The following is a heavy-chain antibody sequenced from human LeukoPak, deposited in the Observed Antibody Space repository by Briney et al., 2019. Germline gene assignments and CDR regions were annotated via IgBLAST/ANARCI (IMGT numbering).Heavy chain of an antibody. J-gene: IGHJ5*02. Sequence: GGSLRLSCEASGFSFTNAYMTWGRQAPGKGLEWVGRIKSRTDGGTTDSAASVKGRFTISRDDSKNTLYLQMNSLKTEDRARHYCSSDGPGGYWFDPWGQGTLVTVSS. CDR2: IKSRTDGGTT. CDR3: SSDGPGGYWFDP. D-gene: IGHD3-16*01. CDR1: GFSFTNAY. V-gene: IGHV3-15*01.